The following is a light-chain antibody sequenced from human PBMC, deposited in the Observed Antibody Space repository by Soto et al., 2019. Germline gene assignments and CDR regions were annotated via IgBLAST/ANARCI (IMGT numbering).Light chain of an antibody. CDR2: GAS. CDR3: QQYDNVHT. J-gene: IGKJ2*01. V-gene: IGKV1-33*01. CDR1: QAINND. Sequence: DIPMTQSPSSLSGSVGDRVTISCKASQAINNDLTWYQQKPGQPTKLLIYGASILETGVPSRFSGSGSGKHFPFTSSSLQPEDIATYCCQQYDNVHTFGQGTKLEMK.